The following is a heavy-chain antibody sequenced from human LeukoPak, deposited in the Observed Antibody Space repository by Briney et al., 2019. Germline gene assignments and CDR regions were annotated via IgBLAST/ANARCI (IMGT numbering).Heavy chain of an antibody. D-gene: IGHD5/OR15-5a*01. J-gene: IGHJ3*02. CDR1: GSTFTGYY. Sequence: ASVKVSCTPSGSTFTGYYIHWVRQAPGHGLEWMGWINLSSGATHYDQKVPGNGTMTRDTSNSSTYMEVSRLRSDDTALYYCARGSLNDYLSIDMWGQGTMVTVSS. CDR3: ARGSLNDYLSIDM. V-gene: IGHV1-2*02. CDR2: INLSSGAT.